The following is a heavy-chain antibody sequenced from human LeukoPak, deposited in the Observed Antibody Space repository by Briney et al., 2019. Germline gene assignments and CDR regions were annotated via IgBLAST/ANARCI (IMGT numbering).Heavy chain of an antibody. CDR2: ISSSSSYI. D-gene: IGHD3-22*01. CDR3: ARGDSSGYYCPY. J-gene: IGHJ4*02. Sequence: GGSLRLSCAASGFTFSSYSMNWVRQAPGKGLEWVSSISSSSSYIYYADLVKGRFTISRDNAKNSLYLQMNSLRAEDTAVYYCARGDSSGYYCPYWGQGTLVTVSS. CDR1: GFTFSSYS. V-gene: IGHV3-21*01.